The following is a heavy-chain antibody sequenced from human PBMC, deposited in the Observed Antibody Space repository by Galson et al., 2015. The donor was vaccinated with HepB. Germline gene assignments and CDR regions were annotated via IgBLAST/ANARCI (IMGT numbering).Heavy chain of an antibody. D-gene: IGHD2-21*02. CDR3: AAIGVVTARNYFDY. CDR1: GFTFTSSA. V-gene: IGHV1-58*02. CDR2: IVVGSGNT. Sequence: SVKVSCKASGFTFTSSAMQWVRQARGQRLEWIGWIVVGSGNTNYAQKFQERVTITRDMSTSTAYMELSSLRSEDTAVYYCAAIGVVTARNYFDYWGQGTLVTVSS. J-gene: IGHJ4*02.